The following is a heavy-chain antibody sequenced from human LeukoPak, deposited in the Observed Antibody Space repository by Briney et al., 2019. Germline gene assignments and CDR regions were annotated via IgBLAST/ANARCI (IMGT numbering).Heavy chain of an antibody. Sequence: PSETLSLTCTVSGGSISSFYWSWIRHPPGKGLDLVGYIYYSGSTNYNPSLNSRVTISVDTSKSQFSLKVSSVTAADTAVYYCARVRGSYPYYFDYWGQGTLVTVSS. CDR3: ARVRGSYPYYFDY. V-gene: IGHV4-59*01. CDR2: IYYSGST. D-gene: IGHD1-26*01. J-gene: IGHJ4*02. CDR1: GGSISSFY.